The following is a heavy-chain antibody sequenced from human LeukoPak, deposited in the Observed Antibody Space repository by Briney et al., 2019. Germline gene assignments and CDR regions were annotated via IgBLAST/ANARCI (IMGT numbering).Heavy chain of an antibody. J-gene: IGHJ4*02. CDR2: IYDSGST. Sequence: PSETLSLTCTVSGGSIRSSYYYWGWIRQPPGKGREGFGGIYDSGSTYYNPSLKSRVTISVDTSKNQFSLKLNSVTAADTAVYYCARYPPYYYDSSGYTNDYWGQGTLVTVSS. V-gene: IGHV4-39*01. CDR3: ARYPPYYYDSSGYTNDY. D-gene: IGHD3-22*01. CDR1: GGSIRSSYYY.